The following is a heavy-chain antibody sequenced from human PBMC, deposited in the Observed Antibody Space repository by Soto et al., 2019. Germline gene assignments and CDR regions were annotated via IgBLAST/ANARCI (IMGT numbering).Heavy chain of an antibody. J-gene: IGHJ4*02. V-gene: IGHV1-8*01. D-gene: IGHD5-12*01. CDR2: MNPNSGNT. CDR1: GYTFTSYD. Sequence: QVQLVQSGAEVKKPGASVKVSCKASGYTFTSYDINWVRQATGQGLEWMGWMNPNSGNTGYAQKFQGRVTMTRKTSISTAYMELSSLRSEDRAVYYCVRGGKLCWLPGAWGQGTLVTVSS. CDR3: VRGGKLCWLPGA.